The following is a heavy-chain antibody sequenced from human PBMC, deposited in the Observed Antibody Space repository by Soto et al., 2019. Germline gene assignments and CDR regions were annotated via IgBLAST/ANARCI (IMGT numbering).Heavy chain of an antibody. CDR1: GGTFGSYA. CDR3: ASILGYCSSTSCPDI. CDR2: IIPIFGTA. Sequence: SVKVSCKASGGTFGSYAISWVRQAPGQGLEWVGGIIPIFGTANYAQKFQGRVTITADESTSTAYMELSSLRSEDTAVYYCASILGYCSSTSCPDIWGQGTMVTVSS. D-gene: IGHD2-2*01. J-gene: IGHJ3*02. V-gene: IGHV1-69*13.